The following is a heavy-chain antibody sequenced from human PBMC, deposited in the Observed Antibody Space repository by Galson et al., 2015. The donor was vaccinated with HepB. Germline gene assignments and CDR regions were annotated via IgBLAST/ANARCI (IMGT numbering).Heavy chain of an antibody. CDR3: AKSAVPGIVATTHYGMDV. CDR2: IRYDGSNK. CDR1: GFTFSSYG. V-gene: IGHV3-30*02. D-gene: IGHD5-12*01. J-gene: IGHJ6*02. Sequence: SLRLSCAASGFTFSSYGMHWVRQAPGKGLEWVAFIRYDGSNKYYADSVKGRFTISRDNSKNTLYLQMNSLRAEDTAVYYCAKSAVPGIVATTHYGMDVWGRGTTVTVSS.